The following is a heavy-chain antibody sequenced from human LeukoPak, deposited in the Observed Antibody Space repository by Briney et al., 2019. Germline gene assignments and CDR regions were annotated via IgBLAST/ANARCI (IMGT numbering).Heavy chain of an antibody. CDR2: ISVYNGNT. CDR1: GGTFSSYA. Sequence: ASVKVSCKASGGTFSSYAISWVRQAPGQGLEWMGWISVYNGNTNSAQKVQGRVTMTADTSTSTAYMELRSLRSDDTAVYYCARAGGWAREDYKADAFDIWGQGTMVTVSS. CDR3: ARAGGWAREDYKADAFDI. D-gene: IGHD6-19*01. V-gene: IGHV1-18*01. J-gene: IGHJ3*02.